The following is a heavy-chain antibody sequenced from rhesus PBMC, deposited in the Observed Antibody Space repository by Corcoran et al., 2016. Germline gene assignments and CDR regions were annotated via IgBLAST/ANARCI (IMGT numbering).Heavy chain of an antibody. CDR3: TRDQGSRFDY. D-gene: IGHD6-25*01. CDR2: MSKTGKTI. V-gene: IGHV3-136*01. Sequence: EVQLVESGGGLVQPGGSLRLSCAASGFTFSSYDMSWVRPARGKGWGGDSYMSKTGKTIYYADSVKGRCTISRDNAKNSVSLQMSGLRAEDTAVYYCTRDQGSRFDYWGQGVLVTVSS. J-gene: IGHJ4*01. CDR1: GFTFSSYD.